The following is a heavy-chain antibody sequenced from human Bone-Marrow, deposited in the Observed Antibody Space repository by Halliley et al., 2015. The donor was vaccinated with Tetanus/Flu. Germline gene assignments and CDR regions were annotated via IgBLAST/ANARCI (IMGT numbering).Heavy chain of an antibody. CDR3: ARGEADGEYVGYFDY. Sequence: TLSLTCDVSGGSFSSGDYYWSWLRQSPGKGLEWIGYIYYSGSTHYNPSLRSRLTISIDTSKNQLSLKLSSVTAADTAVYYCARGEADGEYVGYFDYWGQGTLVTVSS. CDR2: IYYSGST. CDR1: GGSFSSGDYY. V-gene: IGHV4-30-4*01. J-gene: IGHJ4*02. D-gene: IGHD4-17*01.